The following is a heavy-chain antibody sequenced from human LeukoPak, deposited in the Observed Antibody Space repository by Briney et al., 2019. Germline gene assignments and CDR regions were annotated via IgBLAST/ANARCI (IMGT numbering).Heavy chain of an antibody. CDR1: GFTFSDYY. CDR2: ISSSGSTI. V-gene: IGHV3-11*01. J-gene: IGHJ6*02. Sequence: GGSLRLSCAASGFTFSDYYMSWVRQAPGKGLEWVSYISSSGSTIYYADCVKGRFTISRDNAKNSLYLQMNSLRAEDTAVYYCARDLSSSGYYFLNYYYYYGMDVWGQGTTVTVSS. CDR3: ARDLSSSGYYFLNYYYYYGMDV. D-gene: IGHD3-22*01.